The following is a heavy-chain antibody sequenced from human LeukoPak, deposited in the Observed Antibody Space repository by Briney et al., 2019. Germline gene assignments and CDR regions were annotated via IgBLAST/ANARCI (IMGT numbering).Heavy chain of an antibody. CDR2: ISYDGSNK. J-gene: IGHJ4*02. V-gene: IGHV3-30*03. D-gene: IGHD5-24*01. CDR3: ARGVATIGGPFDY. Sequence: GGSLRLSCAASGFTFSSYGMHWVRQAPGKGLEWVAVISYDGSNKYYADSVKGRFTISRDNSKNTLYLQMNSLRAEDTAVYYCARGVATIGGPFDYWGQGTLVTVSS. CDR1: GFTFSSYG.